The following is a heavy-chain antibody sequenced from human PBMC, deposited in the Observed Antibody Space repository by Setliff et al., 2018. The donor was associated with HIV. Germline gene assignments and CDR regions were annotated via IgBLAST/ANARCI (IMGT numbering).Heavy chain of an antibody. Sequence: ASVKVSCKASGYTFTGYYIHWVRQAPGEGLEWMGRIIPNSGGTNFAQKFQGRVTMTRDTSISTAYMELSRLRSDDTAVYYCATKVYCTNGVCLDAFDIWGQGTMVT. J-gene: IGHJ3*02. CDR2: IIPNSGGT. CDR3: ATKVYCTNGVCLDAFDI. CDR1: GYTFTGYY. V-gene: IGHV1-2*06. D-gene: IGHD2-8*01.